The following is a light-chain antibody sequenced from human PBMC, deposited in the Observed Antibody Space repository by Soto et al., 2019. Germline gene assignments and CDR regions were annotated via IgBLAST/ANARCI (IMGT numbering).Light chain of an antibody. J-gene: IGKJ1*01. CDR1: QSLLHSNGYNY. Sequence: DIVMTQSPLSLPVTPGEPASISCRSSQSLLHSNGYNYLDWYLQKPGQSQQLLIYLGSNRASGVPARFSGSGSGTDFTLKISRVEAEDVGVYYCMHALQTPWTFGQGTKVEIK. CDR2: LGS. CDR3: MHALQTPWT. V-gene: IGKV2-28*01.